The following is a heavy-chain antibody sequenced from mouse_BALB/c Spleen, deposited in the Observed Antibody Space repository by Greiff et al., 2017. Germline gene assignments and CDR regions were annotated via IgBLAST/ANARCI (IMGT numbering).Heavy chain of an antibody. CDR3: ARGVTNYDDPFYAMDY. V-gene: IGHV1-14*01. Sequence: EVQLQQSGPELVKPGASVKMSCKASGYTFTSYVMHWVKQKPGQGLEWIGYINPYNDGTKYNEKFKGKATLTSDKSSSTAYMELSSLTSEDSAVYYCARGVTNYDDPFYAMDYWGQGTSVTVSS. D-gene: IGHD2-13*01. CDR1: GYTFTSYV. J-gene: IGHJ4*01. CDR2: INPYNDGT.